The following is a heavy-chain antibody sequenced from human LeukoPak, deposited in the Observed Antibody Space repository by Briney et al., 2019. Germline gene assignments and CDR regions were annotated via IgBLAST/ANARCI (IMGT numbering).Heavy chain of an antibody. CDR3: ARGVRIAVAGYIDY. J-gene: IGHJ4*02. Sequence: PGGSLRLSCAASGFTFSTYAMHWVRQAPGKGLEWVASISYDGSNKNYADSVKGRFTISRDNSKNTLYLQMNSLRVKDTAVYYCARGVRIAVAGYIDYWGQGTLVTVSS. CDR1: GFTFSTYA. V-gene: IGHV3-30*04. D-gene: IGHD6-19*01. CDR2: ISYDGSNK.